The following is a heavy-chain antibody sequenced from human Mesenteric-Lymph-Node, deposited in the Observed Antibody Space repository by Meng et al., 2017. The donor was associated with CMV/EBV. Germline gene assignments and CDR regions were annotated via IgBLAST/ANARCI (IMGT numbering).Heavy chain of an antibody. Sequence: ASVKVSCKASGYTFTGYYINWVRQAPGQGLEWMGWINSNSGDTHYAQKFQGRVTVTRDTSSSTAYMKLSRLRSDDTAVYYCARGAVAGLTIDYWGQGTLVTVSS. V-gene: IGHV1-2*02. CDR2: INSNSGDT. CDR3: ARGAVAGLTIDY. CDR1: GYTFTGYY. D-gene: IGHD6-19*01. J-gene: IGHJ4*02.